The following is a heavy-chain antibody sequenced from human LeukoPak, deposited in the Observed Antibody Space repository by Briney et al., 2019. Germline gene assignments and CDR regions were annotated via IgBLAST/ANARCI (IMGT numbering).Heavy chain of an antibody. D-gene: IGHD2-15*01. V-gene: IGHV3-53*01. Sequence: GGSLRLSCAASGFTVRSNYMSWVRQAPGKGLEWVSVIYSGGSTYYADSVKGRFTISRDNSKNTLYLQMNSLRAEDTAVYYCARGPYCSGGSCYNWFDPWGQGTLVTVSS. CDR1: GFTVRSNY. CDR2: IYSGGST. J-gene: IGHJ5*02. CDR3: ARGPYCSGGSCYNWFDP.